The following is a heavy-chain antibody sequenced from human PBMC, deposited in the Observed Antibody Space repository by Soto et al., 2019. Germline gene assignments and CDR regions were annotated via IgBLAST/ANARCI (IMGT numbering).Heavy chain of an antibody. CDR2: IRGFSPYT. CDR1: GFTFRTYT. J-gene: IGHJ6*02. D-gene: IGHD2-15*01. Sequence: GGSLRLSCISSGFTFRTYTMNWVRQAHGKGLGWVSGIRGFSPYTFYAESVRGRFAISRDNAKNSLYLQMNSLRAEDTAVYYCARDRGYDAHDYYYNAMDVWGQGTTVTV. V-gene: IGHV3-21*01. CDR3: ARDRGYDAHDYYYNAMDV.